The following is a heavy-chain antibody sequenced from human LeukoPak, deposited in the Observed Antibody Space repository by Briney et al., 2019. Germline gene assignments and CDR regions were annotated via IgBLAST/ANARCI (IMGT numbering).Heavy chain of an antibody. V-gene: IGHV4-34*01. D-gene: IGHD3-3*01. CDR1: GGSFSGYY. CDR3: ERAFQYYDFWSGYFKGPYDAFDI. Sequence: PSETLSLTCAVYGGSFSGYYLSWLRPPRGKGLEWIGEIKHSGSTNYNPSLRSRVTISVDTSKNQFSLKLSSVTAADTAAYYCERAFQYYDFWSGYFKGPYDAFDIWGQGTMVTVSS. J-gene: IGHJ3*02. CDR2: IKHSGST.